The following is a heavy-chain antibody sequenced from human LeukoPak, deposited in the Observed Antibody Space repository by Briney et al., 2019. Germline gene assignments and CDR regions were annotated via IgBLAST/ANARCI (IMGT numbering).Heavy chain of an antibody. CDR2: IYYSGST. CDR3: ARGGHYYDSTGWFDP. D-gene: IGHD3-22*01. Sequence: PSETLSLTCTVSGGSISSYYWSWIRQPPGKGLEWIGYIYYSGSTNYNPSLKSRVTIPVDTSKNQLSLKLSSVTAADTAVYYCARGGHYYDSTGWFDPWGQGTLVTVSS. CDR1: GGSISSYY. V-gene: IGHV4-59*01. J-gene: IGHJ5*02.